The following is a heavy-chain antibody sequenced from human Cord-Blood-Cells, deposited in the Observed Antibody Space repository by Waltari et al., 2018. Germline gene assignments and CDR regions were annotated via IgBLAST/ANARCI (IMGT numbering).Heavy chain of an antibody. J-gene: IGHJ4*02. CDR2: IYYSGST. Sequence: QVQLQESGPGLVKPSETLSLTCTVSGGSISSYYWSWIRQPPGKGLEWIEYIYYSGSTNYNHAHKSRVTISVDTSKSQFSLKLSSGTAAYTAVYYCARGSGYYGSGSYWVYWGQGTLVTVSS. D-gene: IGHD3-10*01. V-gene: IGHV4-59*01. CDR1: GGSISSYY. CDR3: ARGSGYYGSGSYWVY.